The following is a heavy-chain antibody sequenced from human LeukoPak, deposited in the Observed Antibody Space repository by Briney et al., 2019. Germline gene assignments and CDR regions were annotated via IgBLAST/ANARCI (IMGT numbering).Heavy chain of an antibody. D-gene: IGHD1-26*01. Sequence: ASVKVSCKASGYTFTDYYIHWVRQAPGQGLEWMGWINPNSGGTNYVQKFQGRVTMTRDTSISTAYMELSRLRSDDTAVYCCARGSGSYPYYFDYWGQGTLVTVSS. CDR3: ARGSGSYPYYFDY. J-gene: IGHJ4*02. CDR1: GYTFTDYY. V-gene: IGHV1-2*02. CDR2: INPNSGGT.